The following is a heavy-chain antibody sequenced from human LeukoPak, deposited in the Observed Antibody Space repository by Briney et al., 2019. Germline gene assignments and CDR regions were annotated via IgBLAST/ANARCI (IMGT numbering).Heavy chain of an antibody. CDR3: AREAPPYYDILTGYYNVRYFDY. D-gene: IGHD3-9*01. J-gene: IGHJ4*02. Sequence: ASVKVSCKASGYTFTGYYMHWVRQAPGQGLEWMGWINPNSGGTNYAQKFQGRVTMTRDTSISTAYMELSRLRSDDTAVYYCAREAPPYYDILTGYYNVRYFDYWGQGTLVTVSS. CDR1: GYTFTGYY. CDR2: INPNSGGT. V-gene: IGHV1-2*02.